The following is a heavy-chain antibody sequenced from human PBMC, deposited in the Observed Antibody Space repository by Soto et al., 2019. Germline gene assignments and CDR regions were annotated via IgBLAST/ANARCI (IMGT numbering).Heavy chain of an antibody. CDR1: GYTLTGSY. V-gene: IGHV1-2*02. D-gene: IGHD3-9*01. CDR3: ATCYGILTGPSDAFDI. J-gene: IGHJ3*02. CDR2: INPNSGGT. Sequence: GAPGKGSRKASGYTLTGSYIHWGGQAPWQGLEWMGWINPNSGGTNYAQKFQGRVTMTRDTSISTAYMELSRLRSDDTAVYYCATCYGILTGPSDAFDIWGQGTMVT.